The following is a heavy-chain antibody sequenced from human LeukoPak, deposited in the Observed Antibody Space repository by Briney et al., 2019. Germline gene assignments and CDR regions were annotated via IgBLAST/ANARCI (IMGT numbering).Heavy chain of an antibody. D-gene: IGHD1-7*01. CDR3: ARDLPGITGTTCGFDI. CDR1: GYTFTNYA. Sequence: GASVKVSCKTSGYTFTNYAIHWVRQAPGQRLEWMGWINAGNGNTKYSHEFQGRVTITRDTSASTAYMELSSLKSEDMAVYYCARDLPGITGTTCGFDIWGQGTMVTVSS. V-gene: IGHV1-3*03. J-gene: IGHJ3*02. CDR2: INAGNGNT.